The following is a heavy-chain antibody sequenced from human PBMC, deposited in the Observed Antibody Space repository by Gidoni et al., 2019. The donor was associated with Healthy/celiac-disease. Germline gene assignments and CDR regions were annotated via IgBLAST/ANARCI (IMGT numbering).Heavy chain of an antibody. Sequence: QLQLQESGPGLVKPSETLSLTCTVSGGSISTNNYYWAWIRKPPGKGLEWIGNMYYTGRTYYSPSLKSLVTFSLDTSKNQFFLELTSVTAADTALYYCAKQIGGSSLVDLWGRGSLVTVSS. CDR2: MYYTGRT. D-gene: IGHD2-15*01. J-gene: IGHJ2*01. V-gene: IGHV4-39*01. CDR1: GGSISTNNYY. CDR3: AKQIGGSSLVDL.